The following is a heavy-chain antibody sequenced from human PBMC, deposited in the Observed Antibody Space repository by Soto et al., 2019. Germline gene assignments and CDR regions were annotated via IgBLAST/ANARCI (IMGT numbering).Heavy chain of an antibody. V-gene: IGHV3-23*01. CDR1: VFSFAGYA. D-gene: IGHD3-3*01. J-gene: IGHJ4*02. CDR3: AKTQTFNGYYGGFDA. CDR2: VSGGGAST. Sequence: WWSLRLSCSATVFSFAGYALTWLRQAPGKGLEWLSAVSGGGASTYYADSVRGRFSISRGVSGNMIYLQLNRLTAGDTATYYCAKTQTFNGYYGGFDAWGQGTRVTVSS.